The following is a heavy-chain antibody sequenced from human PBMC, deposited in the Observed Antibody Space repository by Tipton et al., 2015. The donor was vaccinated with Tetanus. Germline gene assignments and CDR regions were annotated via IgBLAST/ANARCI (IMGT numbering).Heavy chain of an antibody. V-gene: IGHV4-39*01. CDR1: GGSISSYY. CDR2: IYYSGST. D-gene: IGHD2-15*01. Sequence: TLSLTCTVSGGSISSYYWSWIRQPPGKGLEWIGSIYYSGSTYYNPSLKSRVTISVDTSKNQFSLKLSSVTAADTAVYYCARPRRVSGYCSGGSCYSGRPDAFDIWGQGTMVTVSS. J-gene: IGHJ3*02. CDR3: ARPRRVSGYCSGGSCYSGRPDAFDI.